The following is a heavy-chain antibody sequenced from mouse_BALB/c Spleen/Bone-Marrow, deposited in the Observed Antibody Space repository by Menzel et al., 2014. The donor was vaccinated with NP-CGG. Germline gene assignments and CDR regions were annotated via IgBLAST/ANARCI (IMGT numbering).Heavy chain of an antibody. J-gene: IGHJ3*01. CDR3: AGSTMISAWFAY. CDR2: IDPFNGGT. D-gene: IGHD2-4*01. V-gene: IGHV1S135*01. Sequence: VQLQQSGPELMKPGASVKISCKASGYSFTSYYMHWVKQSHGKSLEWIGYIDPFNGGTSYNQKFKGKATLTVDKSPSTAYMHLSSLTSEDSAVYYCAGSTMISAWFAYWGQGTLVTVSA. CDR1: GYSFTSYY.